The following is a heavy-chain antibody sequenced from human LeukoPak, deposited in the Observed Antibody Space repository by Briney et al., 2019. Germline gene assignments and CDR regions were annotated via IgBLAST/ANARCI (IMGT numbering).Heavy chain of an antibody. Sequence: SETLSLTCAVYGGSFSGYYWSWIRQPPGKGLEWIGEINHSGSTNYNPSLKSRVTISVDTSKNQFSLKLSSVTAADTAVYYCARRPMARRRYDYWGQGTLVTVSS. D-gene: IGHD3-10*01. CDR3: ARRPMARRRYDY. CDR2: INHSGST. V-gene: IGHV4-34*01. CDR1: GGSFSGYY. J-gene: IGHJ4*02.